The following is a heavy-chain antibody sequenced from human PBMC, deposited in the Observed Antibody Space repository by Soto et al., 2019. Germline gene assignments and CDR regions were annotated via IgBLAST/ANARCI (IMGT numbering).Heavy chain of an antibody. Sequence: QVQLQQWGAGLLKPSETLSLTCAVYGGSFSGYYWSWIRQPPGKGLEWIGEINHSGSTNYNPSLKSRVTISVDTSKNQFSLKLSSVTAADTSVYYCARGHQLERWFAYWGQGTLVTVSS. CDR1: GGSFSGYY. CDR3: ARGHQLERWFAY. V-gene: IGHV4-34*01. D-gene: IGHD6-6*01. CDR2: INHSGST. J-gene: IGHJ4*02.